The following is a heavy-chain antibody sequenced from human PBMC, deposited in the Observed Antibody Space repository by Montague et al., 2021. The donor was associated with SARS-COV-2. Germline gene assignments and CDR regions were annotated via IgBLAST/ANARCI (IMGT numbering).Heavy chain of an antibody. D-gene: IGHD5-18*01. CDR1: GFTFSSYS. V-gene: IGHV3-48*02. CDR3: ARDLGLVPAMVYYYYYGMDV. Sequence: SLRLSCSASGFTFSSYSMNWVRQAPGKGLEWVSYISSSSSTIYYXDSVKGRLTISRDNAKNSLYLQMNSLRDEDTAVYYCARDLGLVPAMVYYYYYGMDVWGQGTTVTVSS. J-gene: IGHJ6*02. CDR2: ISSSSSTI.